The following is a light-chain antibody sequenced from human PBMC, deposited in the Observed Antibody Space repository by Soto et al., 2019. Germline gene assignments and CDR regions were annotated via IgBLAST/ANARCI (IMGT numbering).Light chain of an antibody. V-gene: IGKV1-39*01. CDR2: AAS. CDR1: QSISSY. CDR3: QQRYSTPDT. Sequence: DIQMTQSPSSLSAPVGDRVTITCRASQSISSYLNWYQQKPGKAPKLLIYAASSLQSGVPSRFSGSGSGTDFTLTISSLQPEDFATYYCQQRYSTPDTFGQGTKLEIK. J-gene: IGKJ2*01.